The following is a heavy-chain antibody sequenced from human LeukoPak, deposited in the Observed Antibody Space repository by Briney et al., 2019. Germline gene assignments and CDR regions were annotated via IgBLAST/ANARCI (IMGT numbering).Heavy chain of an antibody. CDR2: MNGDGSIT. CDR3: VREGWGAPAN. J-gene: IGHJ4*02. V-gene: IGHV3-74*01. D-gene: IGHD7-27*01. Sequence: GGSLRLSCAASGFIFTTNWMQWARQAPGKGLVWVSRMNGDGSITSYADSVKGRFTISRDNAKDTLYLQMNSLRVEDTAVYYCVREGWGAPANWGRGPRVTVSS. CDR1: GFIFTTNW.